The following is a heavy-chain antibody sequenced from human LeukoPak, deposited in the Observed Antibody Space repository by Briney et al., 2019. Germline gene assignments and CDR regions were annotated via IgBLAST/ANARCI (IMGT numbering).Heavy chain of an antibody. V-gene: IGHV4-59*01. CDR2: IYYSGST. D-gene: IGHD3-22*01. J-gene: IGHJ4*02. CDR1: GGSISSYY. Sequence: SETLSLTCTVSGGSISSYYWSWIRQPPGKGLEWIGYIYYSGSTNYNPSLKSRVTISVDTSKIQFALKLSSVTAADAAVEYCARVPYYESSGSPTAGDYWGQGTLVTVSS. CDR3: ARVPYYESSGSPTAGDY.